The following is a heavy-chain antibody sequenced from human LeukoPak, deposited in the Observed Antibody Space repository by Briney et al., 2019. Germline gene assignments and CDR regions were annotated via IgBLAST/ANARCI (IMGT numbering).Heavy chain of an antibody. J-gene: IGHJ6*03. CDR3: ARVYGSGSYYNGYYYYYMDV. V-gene: IGHV4-39*01. Sequence: SEILSLTCTVSGGSISSSSYYWGWIRQPPGKGLEWIGSIYYSGSTYYNPSLKSRVTISVDTSKNQFSLKLSSVTAADTAVYYCARVYGSGSYYNGYYYYYMDVWGKGTTVTISS. D-gene: IGHD3-10*01. CDR2: IYYSGST. CDR1: GGSISSSSYY.